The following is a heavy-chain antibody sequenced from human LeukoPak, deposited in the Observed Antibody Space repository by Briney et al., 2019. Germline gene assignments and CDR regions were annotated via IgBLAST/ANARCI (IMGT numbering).Heavy chain of an antibody. Sequence: GSLRLSCAASGFTFSSYSMNWVRQPPGKGLEWVSNIGTSSTTIYYADSVKGRFTISRDNAKNSLYLQMNSLRADDTAVYYCARFAAGGSYYYYMDVWGKGTTVTVSS. J-gene: IGHJ6*03. CDR3: ARFAAGGSYYYYMDV. CDR1: GFTFSSYS. CDR2: IGTSSTTI. V-gene: IGHV3-48*01. D-gene: IGHD6-25*01.